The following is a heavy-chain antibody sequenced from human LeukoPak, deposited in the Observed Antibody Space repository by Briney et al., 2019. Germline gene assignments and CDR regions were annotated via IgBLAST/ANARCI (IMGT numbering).Heavy chain of an antibody. CDR2: ISYDGSNK. CDR1: GFTFSSYA. CDR3: AKDPSPLYCSSTSCSPYGMDV. Sequence: RSLRLSCAASGFTFSSYAMHWVRQAPGQGLEWVGVISYDGSNKYYADSVKGRFTISRDNSKNTLCLQMNSLRAEDTAVYYSAKDPSPLYCSSTSCSPYGMDVWGKGTTVTVSS. D-gene: IGHD2-2*01. J-gene: IGHJ6*04. V-gene: IGHV3-30*18.